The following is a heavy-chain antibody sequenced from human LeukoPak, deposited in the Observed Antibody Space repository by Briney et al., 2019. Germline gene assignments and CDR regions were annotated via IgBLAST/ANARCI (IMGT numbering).Heavy chain of an antibody. V-gene: IGHV4-39*01. CDR3: ARQLAAGNVAFDI. D-gene: IGHD2-15*01. J-gene: IGHJ3*02. CDR1: GVDIYSSTYY. Sequence: PSETLSLTCTVSGVDIYSSTYYWAWIRQPPGKGLEFIGSIYYNEDTYSNPSLKSRLTISVDTSTNQFSLRLNSVTAADTAVYFCARQLAAGNVAFDIWGQGTMVTVSS. CDR2: IYYNEDT.